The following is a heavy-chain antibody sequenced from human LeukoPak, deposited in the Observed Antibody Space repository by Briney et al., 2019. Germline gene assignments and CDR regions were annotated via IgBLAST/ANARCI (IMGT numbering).Heavy chain of an antibody. D-gene: IGHD2-8*01. CDR3: AKRMGDY. J-gene: IGHJ4*02. CDR2: ISDSGGST. Sequence: PGGSLRLSCEASGFTFSSYAMSWVRQAPGKGLEWVSSISDSGGSTFYADSVKGRFTISRGNSKNTLYLQMNSLRAEDTAIYFCAKRMGDYWGQGTLVTVSS. V-gene: IGHV3-23*01. CDR1: GFTFSSYA.